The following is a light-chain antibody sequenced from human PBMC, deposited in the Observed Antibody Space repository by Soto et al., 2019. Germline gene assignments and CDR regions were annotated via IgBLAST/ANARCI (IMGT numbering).Light chain of an antibody. J-gene: IGKJ2*01. CDR1: QGISSY. V-gene: IGKV1-9*01. CDR3: QQLNSYPYT. CDR2: AAS. Sequence: DIPLTESPSFLSASVGDRVIITCRASQGISSYLAWYQQKPGKAPKLLIYAASTLQSGVPSRFSGSGSGTEFTLTISSLQPEDFATYYCQQLNSYPYTFGQWTKLEIK.